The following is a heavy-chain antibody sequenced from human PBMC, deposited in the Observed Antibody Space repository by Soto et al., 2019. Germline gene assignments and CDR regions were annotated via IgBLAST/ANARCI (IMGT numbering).Heavy chain of an antibody. CDR3: AREPRYCSGGSCSITGDAFDI. CDR2: ISNGGDT. CDR1: GLIVSSTY. V-gene: IGHV3-66*01. J-gene: IGHJ3*02. D-gene: IGHD2-15*01. Sequence: EVQLVESGGGLVQPGGSLRLSCAASGLIVSSTYMSWVRQAPGKGLEWVSVISNGGDTHYADSVKGRFSLSRDISNNTLHLQMSSLRVEDTAVYHCAREPRYCSGGSCSITGDAFDIWGQGTMVTVSS.